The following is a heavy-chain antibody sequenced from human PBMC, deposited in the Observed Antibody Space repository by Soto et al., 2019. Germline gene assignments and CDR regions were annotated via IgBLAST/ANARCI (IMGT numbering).Heavy chain of an antibody. Sequence: ASVKVSCKASGYTFTSYGISWVRQAPGQGLEWMGWISAYNGNTNYAQKLQGRVTMTTDTSMSTAYMELRSLRSDDTAVYYCARDQGGSDYGDYIDAFDIWGQGTMVTVSS. V-gene: IGHV1-18*01. D-gene: IGHD4-17*01. CDR2: ISAYNGNT. J-gene: IGHJ3*02. CDR3: ARDQGGSDYGDYIDAFDI. CDR1: GYTFTSYG.